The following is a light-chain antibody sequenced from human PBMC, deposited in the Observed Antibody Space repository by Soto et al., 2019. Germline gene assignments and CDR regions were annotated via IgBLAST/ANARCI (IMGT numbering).Light chain of an antibody. CDR3: QQRSNWQIT. J-gene: IGKJ3*01. CDR1: QSVSSH. Sequence: EIVLAQSPATLSLSPGERATLSCRASQSVSSHLAWYQQKPGLAPRLLIYDASNRATGIPARFSGSGSGTDFTLTTSSLEPEDFAVYYCQQRSNWQITFGPGTKVDIK. CDR2: DAS. V-gene: IGKV3-11*01.